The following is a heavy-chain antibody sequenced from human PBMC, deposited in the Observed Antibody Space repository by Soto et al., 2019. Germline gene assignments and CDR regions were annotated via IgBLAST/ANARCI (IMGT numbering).Heavy chain of an antibody. CDR1: GGTFSSYA. D-gene: IGHD6-13*01. CDR2: IIPIFGTA. Sequence: ASVKVSCKASGGTFSSYAISWVRQAPGQGLEWMGGIIPIFGTANYAQKFQGRVTITADESTSTAYMELSSLRSEDTAVYYCARLRFQYSSSWYDAFDIWGQGTMVTVSS. CDR3: ARLRFQYSSSWYDAFDI. J-gene: IGHJ3*02. V-gene: IGHV1-69*13.